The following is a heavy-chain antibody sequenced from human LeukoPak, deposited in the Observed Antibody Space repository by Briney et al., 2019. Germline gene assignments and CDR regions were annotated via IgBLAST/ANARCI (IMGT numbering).Heavy chain of an antibody. CDR2: ISSSSSTI. J-gene: IGHJ4*02. CDR3: ARDYEWLRF. V-gene: IGHV3-48*01. CDR1: GFTFSSYS. Sequence: GGSLRLSCAASGFTFSSYSMNWVRQAPGKGLEWVSYISSSSSTIYYADSVKGRFTISRDNAKNSLYLQMNSLRAKDTAVYYCARDYEWLRFWGQGTLVTVSS. D-gene: IGHD5-12*01.